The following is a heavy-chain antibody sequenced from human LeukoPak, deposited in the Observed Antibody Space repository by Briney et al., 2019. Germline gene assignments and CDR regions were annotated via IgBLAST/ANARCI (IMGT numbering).Heavy chain of an antibody. D-gene: IGHD3-16*01. CDR2: ISGSSSNT. Sequence: TWVMVSCKAYGYTFMSHGISWVRQAPGQGLEWMGWISGSSSNTNYERRLQGRVTMTTDTSTTTAYMELRSLRSDDTAVYYCARATGTWGHDGFDIWGQGTMVTVSS. J-gene: IGHJ3*02. V-gene: IGHV1-18*01. CDR3: ARATGTWGHDGFDI. CDR1: GYTFMSHG.